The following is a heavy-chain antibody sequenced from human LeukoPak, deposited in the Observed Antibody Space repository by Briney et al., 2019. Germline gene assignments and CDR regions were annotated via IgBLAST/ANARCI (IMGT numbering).Heavy chain of an antibody. V-gene: IGHV3-33*01. D-gene: IGHD4-17*01. CDR3: ARGLLPPRPVTSGNWFDP. CDR2: IWYDGSNK. CDR1: GFTFSSYG. Sequence: AGRSLRLSCAASGFTFSSYGMHWVRQAPGKGLEWVAVIWYDGSNKYYADSVKGRFTISRDNSKNTLYLQMNSLRAEDTAVYYCARGLLPPRPVTSGNWFDPWGQETLVTVSS. J-gene: IGHJ5*02.